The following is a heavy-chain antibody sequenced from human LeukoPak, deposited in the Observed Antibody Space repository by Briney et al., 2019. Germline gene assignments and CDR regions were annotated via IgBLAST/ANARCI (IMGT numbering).Heavy chain of an antibody. Sequence: ASVKDSCKASAYTFTDYYLHWVRQAPGQGLEWMGWIHPYNGGTNYAQKFQGRVTMTRDTSISAAYMELTSLRSDDTAVYYCAREYQDTDCWGQGTLVTVSS. CDR3: AREYQDTDC. J-gene: IGHJ4*02. D-gene: IGHD2-2*01. V-gene: IGHV1-2*02. CDR2: IHPYNGGT. CDR1: AYTFTDYY.